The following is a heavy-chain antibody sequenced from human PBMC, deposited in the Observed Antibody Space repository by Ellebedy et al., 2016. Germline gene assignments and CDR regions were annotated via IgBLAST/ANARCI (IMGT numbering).Heavy chain of an antibody. CDR2: ISGSGGST. J-gene: IGHJ4*02. V-gene: IGHV3-23*01. CDR1: GFTFSSYA. Sequence: GGSLRLXCAASGFTFSSYAMSWVRQARGKGLEWVSAISGSGGSTYYADSVKGRFTISRDNSKNTLYLQMNSLRAEDTAVYYWAKARVIADAFDYWGQGTVVTVSS. CDR3: AKARVIADAFDY. D-gene: IGHD2-21*01.